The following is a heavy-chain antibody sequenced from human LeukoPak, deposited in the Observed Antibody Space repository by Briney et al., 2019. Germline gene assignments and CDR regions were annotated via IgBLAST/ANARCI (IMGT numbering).Heavy chain of an antibody. V-gene: IGHV3-48*03. CDR2: ISSSGSTI. CDR1: GFTFSSYE. Sequence: GGSLRLSCAASGFTFSSYEMNWVRQAPGKGLEWVSYISSSGSTIYYADSVKGRFTISRDNAKNSLYLQMNSLRAEDTAVYYCAREGYCSGGGCQGWSYGLGYYYYGMDVWGKGTTVTVSS. D-gene: IGHD2-15*01. J-gene: IGHJ6*04. CDR3: AREGYCSGGGCQGWSYGLGYYYYGMDV.